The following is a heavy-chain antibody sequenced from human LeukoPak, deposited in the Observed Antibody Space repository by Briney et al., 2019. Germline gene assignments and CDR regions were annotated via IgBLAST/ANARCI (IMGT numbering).Heavy chain of an antibody. J-gene: IGHJ6*02. CDR2: ISYDGCNK. CDR1: GFTFSSYG. V-gene: IGHV3-30*18. D-gene: IGHD6-13*01. Sequence: PGRSPRLSCAASGFTFSSYGMHCVRQAPGKGLEGVADISYDGCNKYYADSVKGRFTISRDNAKNTLYLQMNSLRAEDTAVYYCAKSLGEYSSSWPGHYYYGMDVWGQGTTVTVSS. CDR3: AKSLGEYSSSWPGHYYYGMDV.